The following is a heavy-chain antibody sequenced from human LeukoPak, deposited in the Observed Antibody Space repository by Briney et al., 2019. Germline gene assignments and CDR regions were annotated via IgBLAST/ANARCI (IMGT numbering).Heavy chain of an antibody. Sequence: GGSLRLSCEASGFTFSSYSMNWVRQAPGKGLEWVANIKEDGSEKYYVDSVKGRFTISRDNAKNSLSLQVNSLSAEDTAVYYCARSRSGYYEDYWGQGTLVTVSS. J-gene: IGHJ4*02. D-gene: IGHD3-22*01. V-gene: IGHV3-7*01. CDR2: IKEDGSEK. CDR3: ARSRSGYYEDY. CDR1: GFTFSSYS.